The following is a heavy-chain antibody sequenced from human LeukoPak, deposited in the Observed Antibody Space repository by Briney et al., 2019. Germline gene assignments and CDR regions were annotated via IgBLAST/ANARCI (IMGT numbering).Heavy chain of an antibody. V-gene: IGHV3-23*01. J-gene: IGHJ4*02. CDR2: ISGSGSST. D-gene: IGHD3-22*01. CDR3: GRQIGPDY. Sequence: GGSLRLSCVASGFTFSSYAMTWVRQAQGKGLEWVSAISGSGSSTYYADSMKGRFTISRDNSRNTLFLQMSSLRVDDTAVYYCGRQIGPDYWGQGTLVTVSS. CDR1: GFTFSSYA.